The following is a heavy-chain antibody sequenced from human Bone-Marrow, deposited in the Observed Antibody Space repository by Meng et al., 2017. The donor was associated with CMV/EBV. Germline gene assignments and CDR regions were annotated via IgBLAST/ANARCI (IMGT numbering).Heavy chain of an antibody. J-gene: IGHJ6*01. CDR2: INGDGRRS. Sequence: GGSLRLSCAASGFTFSSYWMHWVRQAPGKGLVWVARINGDGRRSNYADSVKGRFTISRDNAKSTLYLQMNSLRDEDTAVYYCARPPTGTSGFMAVWGQGATVTVSS. V-gene: IGHV3-74*01. CDR3: ARPPTGTSGFMAV. CDR1: GFTFSSYW. D-gene: IGHD3-10*01.